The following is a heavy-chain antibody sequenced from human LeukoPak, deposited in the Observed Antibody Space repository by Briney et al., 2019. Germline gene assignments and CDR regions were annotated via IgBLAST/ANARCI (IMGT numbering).Heavy chain of an antibody. CDR1: GGSITSGNYD. V-gene: IGHV4-39*01. CDR2: IFFTGST. D-gene: IGHD3-22*01. J-gene: IGHJ3*02. CDR3: ARQIASSGYLPWAFDI. Sequence: SETLSLTCTVSGGSITSGNYDWGWIRQPPGKGLEWIGDIFFTGSTYYSPSLKSRVTISVGTSTTQFSLKLTSVTAADTAVYYCARQIASSGYLPWAFDIWGQGTVVTVSS.